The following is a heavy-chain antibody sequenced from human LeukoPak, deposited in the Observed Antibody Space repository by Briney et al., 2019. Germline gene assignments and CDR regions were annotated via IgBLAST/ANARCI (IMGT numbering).Heavy chain of an antibody. J-gene: IGHJ3*02. CDR2: ISSSSSTI. D-gene: IGHD2-2*01. V-gene: IGHV3-48*04. CDR3: ARRMGYCSSTSCLNAFDI. Sequence: GSLRLSCAASGFTFSSYSMNWVRQAPGKGLEWVSYISSSSSTIYYADSVKGRFTISRDNAKNSLYLQMNSLRAEDTAVYYCARRMGYCSSTSCLNAFDIWGQGTMVTVSS. CDR1: GFTFSSYS.